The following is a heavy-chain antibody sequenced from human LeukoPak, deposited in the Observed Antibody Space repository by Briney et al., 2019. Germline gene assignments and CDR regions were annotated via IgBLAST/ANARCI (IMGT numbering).Heavy chain of an antibody. CDR3: ARNFGEANYYYYYYMGV. Sequence: ASVKVSCKASGYTFTCYYMHWVRQAPGQGLEWMGWINPNSGGTNYAQKFQGRVTMTRDTSISTAYMELSRLRSDDTAVYYCARNFGEANYYYYYYMGVWGKGTTVTVSS. D-gene: IGHD3-10*01. CDR1: GYTFTCYY. CDR2: INPNSGGT. J-gene: IGHJ6*03. V-gene: IGHV1-2*02.